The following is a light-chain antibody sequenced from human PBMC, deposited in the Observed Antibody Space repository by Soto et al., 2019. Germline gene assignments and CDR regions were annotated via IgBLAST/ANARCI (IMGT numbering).Light chain of an antibody. CDR1: QNVYTN. V-gene: IGKV3D-11*02. CDR3: QQRSNWQIT. J-gene: IGKJ5*01. CDR2: GAS. Sequence: ETVMTQSPATLSVSPGETATLSCRAGQNVYTNLAWYQQRPGQAPRLVLYGASNRVTGIPARFRGSGSGTDFTLTISSLEPDDFAVYYCQQRSNWQITFGQGTRLEIK.